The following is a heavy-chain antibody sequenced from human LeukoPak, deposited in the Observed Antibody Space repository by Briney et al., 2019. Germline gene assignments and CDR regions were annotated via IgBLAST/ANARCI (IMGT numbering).Heavy chain of an antibody. D-gene: IGHD3-10*01. V-gene: IGHV3-72*01. CDR3: GDLGSAGTDH. CDR2: IRNKANGYTT. Sequence: PGGSLRLSCAASGSTFSPHYMDWVRQSPGQGLEWVGLIRNKANGYTTVYAASVKGRFTISGDDSKNSLYLQMDSLKTEDTAVYYCGDLGSAGTDHWGQGTLVTVSS. CDR1: GSTFSPHY. J-gene: IGHJ4*02.